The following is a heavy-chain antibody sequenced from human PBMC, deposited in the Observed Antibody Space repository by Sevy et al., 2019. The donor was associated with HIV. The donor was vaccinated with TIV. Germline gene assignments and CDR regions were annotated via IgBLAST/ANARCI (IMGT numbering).Heavy chain of an antibody. CDR3: AKAHADCSGGTCYTAHYYYDMDV. Sequence: GGSLRLSCAASGFAFSDYAMHWVRQAPGKGLEWVAAISYAGDNKYFADSVKGRFTVSKDNSETTLYLEMNSLRAEDTAVYYCAKAHADCSGGTCYTAHYYYDMDVWGRGATVTVSS. V-gene: IGHV3-30*18. D-gene: IGHD2-15*01. CDR2: ISYAGDNK. CDR1: GFAFSDYA. J-gene: IGHJ6*02.